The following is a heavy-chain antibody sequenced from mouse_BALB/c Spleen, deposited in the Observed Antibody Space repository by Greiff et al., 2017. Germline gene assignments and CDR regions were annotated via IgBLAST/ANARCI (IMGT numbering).Heavy chain of an antibody. CDR2: ISSGGGST. J-gene: IGHJ4*01. CDR1: GFTFSSFG. Sequence: EVKVVESGGGLVQPGGSRKLSCAASGFTFSSFGMHWVRQAPEKGLEWVAYISSGGGSTYYPDTVKGRFTISRDNAKNTLYLQMSSLKSEDTAMYYCARRGDAMDYWGQGTSVTVSS. CDR3: ARRGDAMDY. V-gene: IGHV5-17*03.